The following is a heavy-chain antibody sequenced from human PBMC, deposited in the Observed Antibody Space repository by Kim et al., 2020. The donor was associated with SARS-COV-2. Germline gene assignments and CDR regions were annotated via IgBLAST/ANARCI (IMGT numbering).Heavy chain of an antibody. J-gene: IGHJ4*02. CDR1: GFTVSSNY. V-gene: IGHV3-53*01. CDR3: ARDPTYYYDSSGYSPLPV. D-gene: IGHD3-22*01. CDR2: IYSGGST. Sequence: GGSLRLSCAASGFTVSSNYMSWVRQAPGKGLEWVSVIYSGGSTYYADSVKGRFTISRDNSKNTLYLQMNSLRAEDTAVYYCARDPTYYYDSSGYSPLPVWGQGTLVTVSS.